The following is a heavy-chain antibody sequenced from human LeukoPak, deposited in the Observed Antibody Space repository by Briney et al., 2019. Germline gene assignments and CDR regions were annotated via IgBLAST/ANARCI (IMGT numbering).Heavy chain of an antibody. V-gene: IGHV3-48*03. CDR3: AELGITMIGGV. CDR2: IDTSGDTI. Sequence: GGSLRLSCAASRFTFSSYEMNWVRQAPGKGLEWVSYIDTSGDTIYYADSVKARFTISRDNDKNSLYLQMDSLRAEDTAVYYCAELGITMIGGVWGKGTTVTISS. D-gene: IGHD3-10*02. CDR1: RFTFSSYE. J-gene: IGHJ6*04.